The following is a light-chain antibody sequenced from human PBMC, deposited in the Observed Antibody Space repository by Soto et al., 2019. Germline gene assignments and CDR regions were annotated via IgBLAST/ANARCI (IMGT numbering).Light chain of an antibody. J-gene: IGKJ4*01. CDR1: QSVGSN. CDR3: QQYDSWPLT. CDR2: GAS. Sequence: EIVMTQSPATLSVSPGERSTLSCRASQSVGSNLAWYQQKPGQAPRLLIYGASTRSTGIPVRFSGSGSWTEFTLTISSLQSEDFAVYYCQQYDSWPLTFGGGTKVEIK. V-gene: IGKV3-15*01.